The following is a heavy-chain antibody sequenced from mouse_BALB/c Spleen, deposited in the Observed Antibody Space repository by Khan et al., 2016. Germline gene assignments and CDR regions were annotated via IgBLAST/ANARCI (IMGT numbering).Heavy chain of an antibody. CDR3: VRHNTTAWFAY. CDR2: IRSKSNNYAT. V-gene: IGHV10-1*02. CDR1: GFTFNTYA. J-gene: IGHJ3*01. D-gene: IGHD1-1*01. Sequence: EVQLVESGGGLVQPKGSLKLSCAASGFTFNTYAMNWVRQAPGKGLEWVAHIRSKSNNYATYYADSVKDRFTISRDDSQSMLYLQMNNLKTEDTAMYYCVRHNTTAWFAYWGQGTLVTVSA.